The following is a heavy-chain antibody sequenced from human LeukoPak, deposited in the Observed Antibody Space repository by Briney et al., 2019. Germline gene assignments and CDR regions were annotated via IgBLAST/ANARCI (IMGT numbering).Heavy chain of an antibody. V-gene: IGHV2-26*01. D-gene: IGHD3-3*01. CDR2: IFSNDEK. Sequence: SGPTLVNPTETLTLTCTVSGFSLSNARMGVSWIRQPPGKALEWLAHIFSNDEKSYSTSLKSRLTISKDTSKSQVVLTMTNMDPVDTATYYCARLNCDFWSGYIFDYWGQGTLGTVSS. J-gene: IGHJ4*02. CDR1: GFSLSNARMG. CDR3: ARLNCDFWSGYIFDY.